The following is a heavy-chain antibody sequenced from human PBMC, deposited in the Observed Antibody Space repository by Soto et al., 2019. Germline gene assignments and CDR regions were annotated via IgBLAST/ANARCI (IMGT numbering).Heavy chain of an antibody. CDR1: GFTFSSYG. D-gene: IGHD5-18*01. CDR2: ISYDGSNK. Sequence: QVQLVESGGGVVQPGRSLRLSCAASGFTFSSYGMHWVRQAPGKGLEWVAVISYDGSNKYYADSVKGRFTISRDNSKNTLYLQMNSLRAVDTAVYYCAKIPFKDTAMVIYLDYWGQGTLVTVSS. CDR3: AKIPFKDTAMVIYLDY. J-gene: IGHJ4*02. V-gene: IGHV3-30*18.